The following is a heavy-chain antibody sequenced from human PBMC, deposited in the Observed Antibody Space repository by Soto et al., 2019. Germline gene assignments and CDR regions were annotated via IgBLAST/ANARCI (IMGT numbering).Heavy chain of an antibody. CDR3: ARGLLRRGYCSGGSCYSGSYYYYYYGMDV. V-gene: IGHV4-34*01. CDR1: GGSFSGYY. CDR2: INHSGST. J-gene: IGHJ6*02. D-gene: IGHD2-15*01. Sequence: PSETLSLTCAVYGGSFSGYYWSWIRQPPGKGLEWIGEINHSGSTNDKPSLKSRVTISVDTSKNQFSLKLSSVTAADTAVYYCARGLLRRGYCSGGSCYSGSYYYYYYGMDVWGQGTTVTVSS.